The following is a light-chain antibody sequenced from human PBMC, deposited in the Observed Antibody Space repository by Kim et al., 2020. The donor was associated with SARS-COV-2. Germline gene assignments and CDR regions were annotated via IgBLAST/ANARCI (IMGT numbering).Light chain of an antibody. CDR3: QQYGSSPLT. J-gene: IGKJ4*01. CDR1: QTVNSD. Sequence: PGERATLSGGDRQTVNSDFAWYQQKPGLAPRLRIYEASNRATGIPDRFSGSGSGTDFTLTISRLEPEDFAVYYCQQYGSSPLTFGGGTKVDIK. V-gene: IGKV3D-20*01. CDR2: EAS.